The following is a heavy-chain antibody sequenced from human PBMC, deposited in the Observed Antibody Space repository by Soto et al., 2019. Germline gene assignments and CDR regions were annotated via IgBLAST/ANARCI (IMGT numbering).Heavy chain of an antibody. D-gene: IGHD3-3*01. CDR3: ANRGHYFFDY. J-gene: IGHJ4*01. CDR2: FSGSSGNT. Sequence: GGSLRLSCAASGVTFSSSIMSWVRQAPGKGLEWVSTFSGSSGNTYYADSVKGRFTISRDNSKNTLYLQMSSLRAEDTAVYYCANRGHYFFDYWGQGTLVTVSS. V-gene: IGHV3-23*01. CDR1: GVTFSSSI.